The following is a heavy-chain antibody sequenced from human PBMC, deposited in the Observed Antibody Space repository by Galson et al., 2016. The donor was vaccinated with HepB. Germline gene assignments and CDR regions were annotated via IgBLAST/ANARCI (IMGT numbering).Heavy chain of an antibody. CDR1: GDSISSSGYF. CDR2: IHYTGNT. D-gene: IGHD3-3*01. Sequence: TLSLTCTVSGDSISSSGYFWSWVRHHPGKGLHCMGYIHYTGNTYYNPSLQSRVTISRDTSKNQFSLKLDSVTAADTAVYFCARVLDPFYYFDYWGPGALVTVSS. V-gene: IGHV4-31*03. J-gene: IGHJ4*02. CDR3: ARVLDPFYYFDY.